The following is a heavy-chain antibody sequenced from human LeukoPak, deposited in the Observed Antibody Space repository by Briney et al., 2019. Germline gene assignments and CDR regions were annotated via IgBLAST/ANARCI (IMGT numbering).Heavy chain of an antibody. D-gene: IGHD2-15*01. J-gene: IGHJ4*02. V-gene: IGHV3-64D*09. CDR2: ISDSGGST. CDR3: AKVLGGLWPGIDY. CDR1: GFPFSSYA. Sequence: GGSLRLSCSASGFPFSSYAMHWVRQAPGKGLEYVSAISDSGGSTYYADSVKGRFTISRDNSKNTLYLQMNSLRAEDTAVYYCAKVLGGLWPGIDYWGQGTVVTVSS.